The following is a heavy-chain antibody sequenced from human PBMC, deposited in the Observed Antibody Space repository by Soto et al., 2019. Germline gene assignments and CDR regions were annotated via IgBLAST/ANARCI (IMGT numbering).Heavy chain of an antibody. V-gene: IGHV1-24*01. Sequence: ASVKVSCKVSGYTLTELSMHWVRQAPGKGLEWMGGFDPEDGETIYAQKFQGRVTMTEDTSTDTAYMELSSLRSEDTAVYYCATRDDSCSGGSCYSYYDAIDIWGQGTMVTVSS. CDR2: FDPEDGET. D-gene: IGHD2-15*01. J-gene: IGHJ3*02. CDR1: GYTLTELS. CDR3: ATRDDSCSGGSCYSYYDAIDI.